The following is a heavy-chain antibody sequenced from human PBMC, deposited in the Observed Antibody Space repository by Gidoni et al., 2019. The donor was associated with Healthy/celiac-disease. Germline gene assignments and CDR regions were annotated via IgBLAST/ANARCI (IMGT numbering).Heavy chain of an antibody. J-gene: IGHJ3*02. CDR2: IIPIFGTA. CDR1: GDTFSSYA. V-gene: IGHV1-69*01. CDR3: ASPGGKGELWSDAFDI. Sequence: QVQLVQSGAEVKKPGSSVKVSCKASGDTFSSYAISWVRQAPGQGLEWMGGIIPIFGTANYAQKFQGRVTITADESTSTAYMELGSLRSEDTAVYYWASPGGKGELWSDAFDIWGQGTMVTVSS. D-gene: IGHD5-18*01.